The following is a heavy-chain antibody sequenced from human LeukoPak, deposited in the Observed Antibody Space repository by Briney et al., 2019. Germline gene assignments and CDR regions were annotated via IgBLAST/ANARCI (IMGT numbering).Heavy chain of an antibody. CDR2: IIPILGIA. D-gene: IGHD3-3*01. V-gene: IGHV1-69*04. J-gene: IGHJ3*02. CDR3: ARDPPAYYDFWSGYRRSPDAFDI. Sequence: SVKVSCKASGGTFTSYTISWVRQAPGQGLEWMGRIIPILGIANYAQKFQGRVTITADKSTSTAYMELSSLRSEDTAVYYCARDPPAYYDFWSGYRRSPDAFDIWGQGTMVTVSS. CDR1: GGTFTSYT.